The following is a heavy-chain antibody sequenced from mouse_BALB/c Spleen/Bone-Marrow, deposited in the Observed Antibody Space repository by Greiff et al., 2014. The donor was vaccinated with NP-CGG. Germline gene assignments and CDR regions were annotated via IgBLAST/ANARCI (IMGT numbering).Heavy chain of an antibody. J-gene: IGHJ4*01. Sequence: VQLQQSGAELVKPGASVKLSCKASGYTFTSYYIYWVKQRPGQGLEWIGEINPSNGSTNFNEKFKSKATLTVDKSSSTAYMQLSSLTSEDSAVYYCTRSRRAMDYWGQGTSVTVSS. CDR2: INPSNGST. CDR3: TRSRRAMDY. V-gene: IGHV1S81*02. D-gene: IGHD2-12*01. CDR1: GYTFTSYY.